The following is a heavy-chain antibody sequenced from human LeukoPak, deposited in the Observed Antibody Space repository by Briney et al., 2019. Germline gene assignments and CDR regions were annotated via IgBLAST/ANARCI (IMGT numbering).Heavy chain of an antibody. Sequence: SETLSLTCTVSGGSISSYYWSWIRQPPGKGLEWLGYIYYSGSTNYNPSLKSRVTISVDTSKNQFSLKLSSVTAADTAVYYCARHEIWNGYYYGMDVWGQGTTVTVSS. CDR1: GGSISSYY. J-gene: IGHJ6*02. D-gene: IGHD1-1*01. CDR2: IYYSGST. CDR3: ARHEIWNGYYYGMDV. V-gene: IGHV4-59*08.